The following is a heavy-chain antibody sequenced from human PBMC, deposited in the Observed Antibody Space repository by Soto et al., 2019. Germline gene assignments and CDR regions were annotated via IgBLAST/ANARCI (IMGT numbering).Heavy chain of an antibody. D-gene: IGHD2-2*01. CDR3: ARHVPAAGYYYGMDV. CDR2: IIPIFGTA. Sequence: QVQLVQSGAEVKKPGTSVKVSCNASGGTFSSYAISWVRQAPGQGLAWMGGIIPIFGTANYAQKFQGRVTITADESTSTAYMELSSLRSEDTAVYYCARHVPAAGYYYGMDVWGQGTTVTVSS. CDR1: GGTFSSYA. V-gene: IGHV1-69*12. J-gene: IGHJ6*02.